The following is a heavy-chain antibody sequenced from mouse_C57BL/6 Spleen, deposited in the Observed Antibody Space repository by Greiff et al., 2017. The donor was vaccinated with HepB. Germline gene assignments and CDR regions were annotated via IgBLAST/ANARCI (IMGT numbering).Heavy chain of an antibody. J-gene: IGHJ3*01. V-gene: IGHV1-81*01. CDR1: GYTFTSYG. D-gene: IGHD1-1*01. CDR2: IYPRSGNT. CDR3: ARCGSSLAWFAY. Sequence: QVHVKQSGAELARPGASVKLSCKASGYTFTSYGISWVKQRTGQGLEWIGEIYPRSGNTYYNEKFKGKATLTADKSSSTAYMELRSLTSEDSAVYFCARCGSSLAWFAYWGQGTLVTVSA.